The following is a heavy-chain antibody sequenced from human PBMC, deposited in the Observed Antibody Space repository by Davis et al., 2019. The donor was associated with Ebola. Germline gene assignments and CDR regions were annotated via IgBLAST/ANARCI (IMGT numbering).Heavy chain of an antibody. D-gene: IGHD3-9*01. J-gene: IGHJ5*02. CDR2: ISAYNGNT. CDR1: GYTFTSYG. CDR3: ARDKRGYLDGARNYDISPFDP. Sequence: ASVKVSCKASGYTFTSYGISWVRQAPGQGLEWMGWISAYNGNTNYAQKLQGRVTMTTDTSTSTAYMELRSLRSDDTAVYYCARDKRGYLDGARNYDISPFDPWGQGTLVTVSS. V-gene: IGHV1-18*04.